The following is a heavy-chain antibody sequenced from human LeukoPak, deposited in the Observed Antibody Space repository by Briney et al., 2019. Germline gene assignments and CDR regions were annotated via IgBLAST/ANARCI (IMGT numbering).Heavy chain of an antibody. J-gene: IGHJ4*02. CDR3: ARGTGSLFY. CDR2: VFTSGST. Sequence: AHTPAHTCTVSGGSISRGSYYWTWIRQPAGKALEWIGHVFTSGSTSYNPSLKSRVTISIDTSKSQFSLRLNSVTAADTAMYYCARGTGSLFYWGQGILVTVS. CDR1: GGSISRGSYY. V-gene: IGHV4-61*09. D-gene: IGHD2-8*02.